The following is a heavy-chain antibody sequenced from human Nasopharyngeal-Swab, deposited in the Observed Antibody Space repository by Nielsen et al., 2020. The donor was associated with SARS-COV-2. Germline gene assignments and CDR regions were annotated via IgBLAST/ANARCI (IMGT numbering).Heavy chain of an antibody. Sequence: SETLSLTCTVSGGSISSYYWSWIRQPPGKGLEWIGYIYYSGSTNYNPSLKSRVTISVDTSKNQFSLKLSSVTAADTAVYYCARGVRYFDWSIDYWGQGTLVTVSS. CDR2: IYYSGST. V-gene: IGHV4-59*01. J-gene: IGHJ4*02. CDR3: ARGVRYFDWSIDY. D-gene: IGHD3-9*01. CDR1: GGSISSYY.